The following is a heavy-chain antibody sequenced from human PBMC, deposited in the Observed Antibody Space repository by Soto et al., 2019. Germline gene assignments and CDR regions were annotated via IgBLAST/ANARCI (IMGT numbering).Heavy chain of an antibody. Sequence: SETLSLTCTVSGGSISSYYWSWIRQPPGKGLEWIGYIYYSGSTNYNPSLKSRVTISVDTSKNQFSLKLSSVTAADTAVYYCARPLLWLGESYDAFDIWGQGTMVTVSS. V-gene: IGHV4-59*01. D-gene: IGHD3-10*01. CDR1: GGSISSYY. J-gene: IGHJ3*02. CDR3: ARPLLWLGESYDAFDI. CDR2: IYYSGST.